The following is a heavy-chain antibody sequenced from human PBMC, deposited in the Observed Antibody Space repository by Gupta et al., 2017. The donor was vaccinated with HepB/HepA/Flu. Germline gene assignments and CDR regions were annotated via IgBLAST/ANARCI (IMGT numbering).Heavy chain of an antibody. D-gene: IGHD5-24*01. V-gene: IGHV3-21*01. J-gene: IGHJ5*02. CDR3: ARDGAGWLQLGWFDP. CDR2: ISSSSSYI. Sequence: EVQLVESGGGLVKPGGSLRLSCAASGFTFSSYSMNWVRPAPGKGLEWVSSISSSSSYIYYADSVKGRFTISRDNAKNSLYLQMNSLRAEDTAVYYCARDGAGWLQLGWFDPWGQGTLVTVSS. CDR1: GFTFSSYS.